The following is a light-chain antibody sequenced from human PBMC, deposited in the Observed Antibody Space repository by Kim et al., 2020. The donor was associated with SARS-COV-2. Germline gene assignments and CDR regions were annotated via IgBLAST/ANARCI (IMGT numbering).Light chain of an antibody. V-gene: IGKV3-15*01. CDR2: DAT. CDR1: QTINNK. CDR3: QQSNDWPPLT. Sequence: SPRERATLSCRASQTINNKLVWDQQKPGQAPRLLIYDATTRATGGPARFIGSGSETDFTLTISSLQSEDFAVYYCQQSNDWPPLTFGQGTKVDIK. J-gene: IGKJ1*01.